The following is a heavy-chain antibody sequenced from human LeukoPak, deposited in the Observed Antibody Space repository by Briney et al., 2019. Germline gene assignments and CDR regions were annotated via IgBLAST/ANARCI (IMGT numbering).Heavy chain of an antibody. V-gene: IGHV1-18*01. D-gene: IGHD3-22*01. Sequence: ASVKVSCKASGYKFTNYGISWARQAPGQGLEWMGWISPYNGNTIYAQKLQGRVTMTTDTSTSTAYMELRSLRSHDTAVYYCARGSPPRVYYDRSGYYSYYFDYWGQGTLVTVSS. CDR2: ISPYNGNT. CDR1: GYKFTNYG. J-gene: IGHJ4*02. CDR3: ARGSPPRVYYDRSGYYSYYFDY.